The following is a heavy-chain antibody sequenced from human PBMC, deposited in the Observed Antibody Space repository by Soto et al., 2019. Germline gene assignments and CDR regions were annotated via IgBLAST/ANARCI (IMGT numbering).Heavy chain of an antibody. J-gene: IGHJ5*02. CDR2: ISSSSSTI. CDR1: GFTFSSYS. V-gene: IGHV3-48*01. Sequence: PGGSLRLSCAASGFTFSSYSMNWVRQAPGKGLEWVSYISSSSSTIYYADSVKGRFTISRDNAKNSLYLQMNSLRAEDTAVYYCARAYCTNGVCYGSSGYPLSWWFDPWGQGTLVTVSS. CDR3: ARAYCTNGVCYGSSGYPLSWWFDP. D-gene: IGHD2-8*01.